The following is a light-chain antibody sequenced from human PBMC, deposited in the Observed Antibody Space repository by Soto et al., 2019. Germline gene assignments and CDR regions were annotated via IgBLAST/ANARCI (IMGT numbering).Light chain of an antibody. CDR3: PQYCTFPIT. CDR1: PTVXFASNNKHY. Sequence: DILLTQPADSLAVSLGERATIHWTSSPTVXFASNNKHYLAGDQQKPGPAPQLVCDWASTRESLGPDRFSGRGSDTDFNFTSTSLQAADVAVYSCPQYCTFPITFGEGTKVDIK. V-gene: IGKV4-1*01. J-gene: IGKJ1*01. CDR2: WAS.